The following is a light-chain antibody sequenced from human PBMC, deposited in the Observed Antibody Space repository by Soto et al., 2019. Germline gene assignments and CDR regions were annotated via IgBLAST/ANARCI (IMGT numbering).Light chain of an antibody. J-gene: IGLJ1*01. V-gene: IGLV2-23*01. CDR3: CAYVGVSDLYV. Sequence: QSALTQPASVSGSPGQSITISCTATSSDVGKYNLVSWYQQHPGKVPKLIIYEDTKRPSGVSLRFSGSKSGNTASLTISGLQAEDEADYYCCAYVGVSDLYVFGIGTKVTVL. CDR2: EDT. CDR1: SSDVGKYNL.